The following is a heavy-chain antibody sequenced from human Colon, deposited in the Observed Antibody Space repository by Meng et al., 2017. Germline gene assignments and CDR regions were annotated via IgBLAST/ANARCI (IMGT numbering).Heavy chain of an antibody. V-gene: IGHV4-30-4*01. CDR2: IYYSGST. CDR3: ARGYYDSSGYGYWYFDL. J-gene: IGHJ2*01. D-gene: IGHD3-22*01. Sequence: QGQLKGSGPGLVKPSHTLSLTCTVSGGSISSGDYYWSWIRQPPGKGLEWIGYIYYSGSTYYNPSLKSRVTISVDTSKNQFSLKLSSVTAADTAVYYCARGYYDSSGYGYWYFDLWGRGTLVTVSS. CDR1: GGSISSGDYY.